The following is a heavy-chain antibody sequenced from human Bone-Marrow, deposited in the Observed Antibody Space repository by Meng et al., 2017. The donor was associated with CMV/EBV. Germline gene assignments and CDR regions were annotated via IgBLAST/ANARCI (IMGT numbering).Heavy chain of an antibody. D-gene: IGHD6-25*01. Sequence: GGSLRLSCEGSGYSFTNYWIAWVRQMPGKGLEWMGIIYPGDSDATYSPSFRGQVTISADRSISTAYLQWRSLKASDTAMYYCARGGFGSSGSRYYYGMDVWGQGTTVTVYS. V-gene: IGHV5-51*01. J-gene: IGHJ6*01. CDR3: ARGGFGSSGSRYYYGMDV. CDR2: IYPGDSDA. CDR1: GYSFTNYW.